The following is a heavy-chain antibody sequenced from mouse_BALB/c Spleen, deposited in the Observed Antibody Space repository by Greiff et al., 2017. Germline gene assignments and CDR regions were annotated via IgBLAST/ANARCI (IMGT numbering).Heavy chain of an antibody. CDR2: ISSGGST. CDR1: GFTFSSYA. V-gene: IGHV5-6-5*01. J-gene: IGHJ4*01. Sequence: EVQRVESGGGLVKPGGSLKLSCAASGFTFSSYAMSWVRQTPEKRLEWVASISSGGSTYYPDSVKGRFTISRDNARNILYLQMSSLRSEDTAMYYCARGGDSYAMDYWGQGTSVTVSS. CDR3: ARGGDSYAMDY.